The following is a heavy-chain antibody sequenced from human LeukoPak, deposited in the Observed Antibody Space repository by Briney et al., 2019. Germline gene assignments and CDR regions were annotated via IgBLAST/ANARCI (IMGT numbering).Heavy chain of an antibody. J-gene: IGHJ3*02. CDR2: ISWNSASI. V-gene: IGHV3-9*01. CDR3: ARRRAYDFWSGYREADAFDI. D-gene: IGHD3-3*01. CDR1: GFIFDDYA. Sequence: GGSLRLSCATSGFIFDDYAMHWVRQAPGKGLEWVSGISWNSASIGYADSVKGRFTISRDNAKNSLYLQMNSLRAEDTAVYYCARRRAYDFWSGYREADAFDIWGQGTMVTVSS.